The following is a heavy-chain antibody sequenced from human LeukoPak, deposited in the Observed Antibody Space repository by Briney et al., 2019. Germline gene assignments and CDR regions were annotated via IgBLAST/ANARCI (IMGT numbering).Heavy chain of an antibody. CDR2: IYTSGST. CDR3: HIVVVPAATSAFDI. D-gene: IGHD2-2*01. Sequence: PSETLSLTCTVSGGSISSYYWSWIRQPAGKGLEWIGLIYTSGSTNYNPSLKSRVTMSVDTSKNQFSLKLSSVTAADTAVYYCHIVVVPAATSAFDIWGQGTMVTVSS. CDR1: GGSISSYY. J-gene: IGHJ3*02. V-gene: IGHV4-4*07.